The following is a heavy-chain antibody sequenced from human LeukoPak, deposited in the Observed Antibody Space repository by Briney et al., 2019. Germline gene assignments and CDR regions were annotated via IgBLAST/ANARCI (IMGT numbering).Heavy chain of an antibody. V-gene: IGHV3-64*02. J-gene: IGHJ4*02. Sequence: GGSLRLSCAASGFTFSSYAMHWVRQAPGKGLEYVSAVSSNGGGPYYADSVKGRFTISRDNSKNTLYLQMGSLRAEDMAVYYCARGPIFGVVITPYYFDYWGQGTLVTVSS. CDR1: GFTFSSYA. D-gene: IGHD3-3*01. CDR2: VSSNGGGP. CDR3: ARGPIFGVVITPYYFDY.